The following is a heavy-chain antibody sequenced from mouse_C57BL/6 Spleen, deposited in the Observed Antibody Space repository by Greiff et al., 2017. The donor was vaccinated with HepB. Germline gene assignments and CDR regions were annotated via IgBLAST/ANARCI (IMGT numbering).Heavy chain of an antibody. CDR3: ARDGSSRYYYAMDY. Sequence: VQLQQPGAELVKPGASVKLSCKASGYTFTSYWMHWVKQRPGQGLEWIGMIHPNSGSTNYNEKFKSKATLTVDKSSSTAYMQLSSLTSEDSAVYYCARDGSSRYYYAMDYWGQGTSVTVSS. V-gene: IGHV1-64*01. J-gene: IGHJ4*01. CDR1: GYTFTSYW. CDR2: IHPNSGST. D-gene: IGHD1-1*01.